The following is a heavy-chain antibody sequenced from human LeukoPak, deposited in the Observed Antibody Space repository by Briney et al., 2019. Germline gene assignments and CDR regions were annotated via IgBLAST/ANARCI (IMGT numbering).Heavy chain of an antibody. J-gene: IGHJ4*02. CDR3: AKDRPGGFYD. Sequence: GGSLRLSCAASGFTFSDFAMSRVRQPPGKGLEWVSAIEGTGGGTFNADSVKGRFTISRDNSKNTLYLQMSSLRAEDTAVYYYAKDRPGGFYDWGQGTLVTVSS. D-gene: IGHD3-3*01. CDR2: IEGTGGGT. CDR1: GFTFSDFA. V-gene: IGHV3-23*01.